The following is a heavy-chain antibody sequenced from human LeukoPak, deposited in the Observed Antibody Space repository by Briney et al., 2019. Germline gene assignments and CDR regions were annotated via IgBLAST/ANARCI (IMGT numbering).Heavy chain of an antibody. V-gene: IGHV3-30-3*01. CDR1: GFIFNSYA. CDR2: ISSDGSNN. Sequence: GGSLRLSCAASGFIFNSYAMHWVRQAPGKGLEWVAVISSDGSNNYYADSVKGRFTISRDNSKNTLYLQMNSLRAEDTAVYYCAKVPMEPYSSGWNNWFDPWGQGTLVTVSS. D-gene: IGHD6-19*01. J-gene: IGHJ5*02. CDR3: AKVPMEPYSSGWNNWFDP.